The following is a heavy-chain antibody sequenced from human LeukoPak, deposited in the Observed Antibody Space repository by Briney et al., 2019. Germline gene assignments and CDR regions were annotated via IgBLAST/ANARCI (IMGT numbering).Heavy chain of an antibody. V-gene: IGHV3-21*01. Sequence: GGSLRLSCAASGFTFSSYSMNWVRQAPGKGLEWVSSISSSSSYIYYADSMKGRFTISRDNAKNSLYLQMNSLRAEDTAVYYCARDRRKNYYDSSGYYSPRDWYFDLWGRGTLVTVSS. CDR1: GFTFSSYS. D-gene: IGHD3-22*01. J-gene: IGHJ2*01. CDR3: ARDRRKNYYDSSGYYSPRDWYFDL. CDR2: ISSSSSYI.